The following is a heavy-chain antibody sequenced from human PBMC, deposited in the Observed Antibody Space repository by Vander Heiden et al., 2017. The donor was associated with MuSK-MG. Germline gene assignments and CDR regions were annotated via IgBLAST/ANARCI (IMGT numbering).Heavy chain of an antibody. CDR3: ARGQSDGDSRRRILGLRYYYYYMDV. V-gene: IGHV6-1*01. J-gene: IGHJ6*03. D-gene: IGHD4-17*01. Sequence: QVQLQQSGPGLVKPSQTLSLTCAISGDSVPSNSAAWNWIRQSPSRGLEWLGRTYYRSKWYNDYAVSVKSRITINPDTSKNQISLHLNSVTPEDTAVYYCARGQSDGDSRRRILGLRYYYYYMDVWGKGTTVIVSS. CDR2: TYYRSKWYN. CDR1: GDSVPSNSAA.